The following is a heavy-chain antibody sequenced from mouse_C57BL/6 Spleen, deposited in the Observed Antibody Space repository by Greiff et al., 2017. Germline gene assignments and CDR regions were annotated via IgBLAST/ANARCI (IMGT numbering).Heavy chain of an antibody. CDR2: ISSGGSYT. CDR1: GFTFSSYG. V-gene: IGHV5-6*01. D-gene: IGHD1-1*01. J-gene: IGHJ1*03. CDR3: ARHTTVVAPYFDV. Sequence: EVKVVESGGDLVKPGGSLKLSCAASGFTFSSYGMSWVRQTPDKRLEWVATISSGGSYTYYPDSVKGRFTISRDNAKNTLYLQMSSLKSEDTAMYYCARHTTVVAPYFDVWGTGTTVTVSS.